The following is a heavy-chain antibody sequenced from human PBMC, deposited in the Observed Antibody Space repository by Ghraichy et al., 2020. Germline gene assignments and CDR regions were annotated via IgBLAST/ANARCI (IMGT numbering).Heavy chain of an antibody. J-gene: IGHJ6*03. V-gene: IGHV3-23*01. CDR2: ISGSGGST. CDR1: GFTFSSYA. D-gene: IGHD3-3*01. CDR3: AKGLGVVHYYYYMDV. Sequence: GGSLRLSCAASGFTFSSYAMSWVRQAPGKGLEWVSAISGSGGSTYYADSVKGRFTISRDTSKNTLYLQMNSLRAEDTAVYYCAKGLGVVHYYYYMDVWGKGTTVTVSS.